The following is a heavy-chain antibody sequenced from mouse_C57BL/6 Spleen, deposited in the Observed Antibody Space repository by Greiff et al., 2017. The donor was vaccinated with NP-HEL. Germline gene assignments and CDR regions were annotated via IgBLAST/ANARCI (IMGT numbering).Heavy chain of an antibody. CDR1: GYAFTNYL. V-gene: IGHV1-54*01. Sequence: VQLHQSGAELVRPGTSVKVSCKASGYAFTNYLIEWVKQRPGQGLEWIGVINPGSGGTNYNEKFKGKATLTADKSSSTAYMQLSSLTSEDCAVYCGARDDGYTGLAYWGQGTLVTVSA. CDR3: ARDDGYTGLAY. D-gene: IGHD2-3*01. CDR2: INPGSGGT. J-gene: IGHJ3*01.